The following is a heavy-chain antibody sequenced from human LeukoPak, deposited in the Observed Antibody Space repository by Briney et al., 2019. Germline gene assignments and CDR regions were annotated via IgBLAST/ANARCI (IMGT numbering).Heavy chain of an antibody. Sequence: SETLSLTCGVSGYSITSGFCWGWIRQPPGKGLEWIAFMYNSGSTYYDPSLKSRVTMSIDTSKNLLSLKLGSVTAADTAVYYCARDLGTSGYSGYWGQGSLVTVSS. V-gene: IGHV4-38-2*02. CDR3: ARDLGTSGYSGY. D-gene: IGHD3-16*01. J-gene: IGHJ4*02. CDR1: GYSITSGFC. CDR2: MYNSGST.